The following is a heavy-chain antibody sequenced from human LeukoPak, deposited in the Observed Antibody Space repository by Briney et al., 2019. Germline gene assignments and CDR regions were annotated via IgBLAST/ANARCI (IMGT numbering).Heavy chain of an antibody. D-gene: IGHD3-16*02. Sequence: PSETLSLTCTVSGASIGKNYWSWIREPAGKGLECIGRIYNSATTNYNPSFKGRVTMSLDTSKNQFSLRLTSVTAADTAVYYCARYRFGWFDPWGQGMWVTVSS. CDR3: ARYRFGWFDP. V-gene: IGHV4-4*07. CDR1: GASIGKNY. J-gene: IGHJ5*02. CDR2: IYNSATT.